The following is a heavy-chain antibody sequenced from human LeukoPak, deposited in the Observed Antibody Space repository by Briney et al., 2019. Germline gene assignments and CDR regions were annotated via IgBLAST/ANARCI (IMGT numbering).Heavy chain of an antibody. D-gene: IGHD3-10*01. Sequence: ASVKVSCKASGYTFTSYSISWVRQAPGQGLEWMGWISAYNGNTIYAQKFQGRVTITADESTSTAYMELSSLRSEATAVYYCARRILWFGDLYYFDYWGQGTLVTVSS. J-gene: IGHJ4*02. CDR3: ARRILWFGDLYYFDY. CDR2: ISAYNGNT. V-gene: IGHV1-18*01. CDR1: GYTFTSYS.